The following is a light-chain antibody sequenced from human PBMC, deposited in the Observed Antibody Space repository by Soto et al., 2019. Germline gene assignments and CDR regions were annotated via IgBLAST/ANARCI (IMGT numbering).Light chain of an antibody. CDR3: QQYNIWWT. Sequence: EIVLTQSPGTLSLSPGERATLSCRASETVAGSYLAWYQQKPGQAPRLLIHGASTRATGIADRFSGSGSGTDFTLTISSLQSEDFAVYYCQQYNIWWTFGQGTKVDIK. CDR1: ETVAGSY. V-gene: IGKV3-20*01. J-gene: IGKJ1*01. CDR2: GAS.